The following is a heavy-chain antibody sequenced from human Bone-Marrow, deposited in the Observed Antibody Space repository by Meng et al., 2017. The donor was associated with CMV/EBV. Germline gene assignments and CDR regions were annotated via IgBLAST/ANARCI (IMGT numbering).Heavy chain of an antibody. J-gene: IGHJ4*02. D-gene: IGHD3-10*01. Sequence: GESLKISCAASGFTFSSYSMNWVRQAPGKGLEWVSSISSSSTIYYADSVKGRVTISRDNAKNSLYPQMNSLRTEDTAVYYCARAPGSHIDYWGQGTLVTVSS. CDR3: ARAPGSHIDY. CDR2: ISSSSTI. CDR1: GFTFSSYS. V-gene: IGHV3-69-1*01.